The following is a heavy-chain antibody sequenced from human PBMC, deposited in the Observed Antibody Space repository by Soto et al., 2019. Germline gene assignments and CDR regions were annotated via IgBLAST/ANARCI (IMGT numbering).Heavy chain of an antibody. Sequence: QVQLQESGPGLVKPSETLSLTCTVSGGSISSYYWSWIRQPPGKGLEWIGYIYYSGSTNYNPSLKSRVTISVDTSKNQFALKLSSVPAADTAVYYCARLWGWFGDYWGQGTLVTVSS. D-gene: IGHD3-10*01. CDR2: IYYSGST. J-gene: IGHJ4*02. CDR3: ARLWGWFGDY. V-gene: IGHV4-59*08. CDR1: GGSISSYY.